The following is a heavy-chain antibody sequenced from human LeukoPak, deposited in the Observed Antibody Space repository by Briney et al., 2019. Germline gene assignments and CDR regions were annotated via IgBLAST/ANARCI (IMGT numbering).Heavy chain of an antibody. D-gene: IGHD3-22*01. CDR3: ARDMILGRGGFDP. V-gene: IGHV3-30*02. CDR2: IRYDGSNT. CDR1: GFTFSTSG. J-gene: IGHJ5*02. Sequence: HPGGSLRLSCATSGFTFSTSGMHWVRQAPGKGLEWVAFIRYDGSNTYHADSVKGRLTVSRDNSKNTLFLQMNSLRAEDTAVYYCARDMILGRGGFDPWGQGTLVTVSS.